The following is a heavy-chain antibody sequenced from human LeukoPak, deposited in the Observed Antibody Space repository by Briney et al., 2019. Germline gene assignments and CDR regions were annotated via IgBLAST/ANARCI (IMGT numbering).Heavy chain of an antibody. Sequence: SETLSLTCTVSGGSISSYYWSWIRQPPGKGLEWIGYIYYSGSTNYNPSLKSRVTISVDTSKDQFSLKLSSVTAADTAVYYCARVAGSFHDYWGQGTLVTVSS. J-gene: IGHJ4*02. CDR1: GGSISSYY. D-gene: IGHD3-10*01. V-gene: IGHV4-59*01. CDR3: ARVAGSFHDY. CDR2: IYYSGST.